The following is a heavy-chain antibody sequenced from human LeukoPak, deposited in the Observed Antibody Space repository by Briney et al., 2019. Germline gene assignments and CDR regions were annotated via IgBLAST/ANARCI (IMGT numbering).Heavy chain of an antibody. D-gene: IGHD3-22*01. CDR2: IKQDGSEK. J-gene: IGHJ4*02. CDR1: RFTFSGYW. V-gene: IGHV3-7*01. Sequence: GGSLRLSCAASRFTFSGYWMSWVRQAPGKGLEWVANIKQDGSEKYYVDSVKGPFTISRDNAKNSLYLQMDSLRAEDTAVYYCARYQTYYYDSSGYYYVGFFDYWGQGTLVAVSS. CDR3: ARYQTYYYDSSGYYYVGFFDY.